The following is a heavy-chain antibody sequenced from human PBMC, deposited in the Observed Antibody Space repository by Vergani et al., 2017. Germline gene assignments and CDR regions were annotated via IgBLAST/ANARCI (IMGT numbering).Heavy chain of an antibody. D-gene: IGHD3-3*01. Sequence: EVQLVESGGGLVKPGGSLRLSCAASGFTFSSYSMNWVRQAPGKGLEWVSSISSSSSYIYYADSVKGRFTISRDNAKNSLYLQMNSLRAEDTAVYYCASRPPAREYDFWSGYYENYYYGMDVWGQGTTVTVSS. J-gene: IGHJ6*02. V-gene: IGHV3-21*01. CDR2: ISSSSSYI. CDR1: GFTFSSYS. CDR3: ASRPPAREYDFWSGYYENYYYGMDV.